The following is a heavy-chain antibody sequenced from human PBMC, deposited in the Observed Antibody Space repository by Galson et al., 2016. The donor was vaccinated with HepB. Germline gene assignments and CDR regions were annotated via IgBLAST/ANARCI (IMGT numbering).Heavy chain of an antibody. CDR1: EFTFSSYG. V-gene: IGHV3-23*01. Sequence: SLRLSCAASEFTFSSYGMSWVRQAPGKGMEWVSAISSSGEATYYADSVKVRFTVFRDSSKNTLYLQMNRLRVEDTPVYYCATYVLVALYHYFDYWGQGTLVTVSS. J-gene: IGHJ4*02. CDR3: ATYVLVALYHYFDY. CDR2: ISSSGEAT. D-gene: IGHD2-2*02.